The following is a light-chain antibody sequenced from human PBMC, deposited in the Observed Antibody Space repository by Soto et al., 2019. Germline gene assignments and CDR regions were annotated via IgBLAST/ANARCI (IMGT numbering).Light chain of an antibody. CDR2: EVS. J-gene: IGLJ2*01. CDR1: SSDVGGYNF. Sequence: QSALTQPASVSGSPGQSITISCTGTSSDVGGYNFVSWYQQHPGKAPKLMIYEVSYRPSGVSSRLSGSKSGNTASLTISGLQAEDKADYYCTSYTSSSVVFAGGTKLTVL. CDR3: TSYTSSSVV. V-gene: IGLV2-14*01.